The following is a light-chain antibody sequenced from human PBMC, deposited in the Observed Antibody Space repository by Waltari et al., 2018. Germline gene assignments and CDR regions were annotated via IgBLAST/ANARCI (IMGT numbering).Light chain of an antibody. CDR2: GAS. Sequence: VILTQSPATLSLSPGERATLSCRASQSVSSYLAWYQQKPGQAPRLLIYGASSRATGIPDRFSGSGSGIEFTLTISSLEPEDFAVYYCQKYSSSPPYSFGQGTKVEIK. J-gene: IGKJ2*03. CDR1: QSVSSY. V-gene: IGKV3-20*01. CDR3: QKYSSSPPYS.